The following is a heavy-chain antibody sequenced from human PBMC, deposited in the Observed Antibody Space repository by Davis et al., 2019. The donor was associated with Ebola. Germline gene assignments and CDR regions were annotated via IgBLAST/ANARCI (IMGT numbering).Heavy chain of an antibody. Sequence: SETLSLTCAVYGGPLSGSHWNWIRQPPGKGLEWIGEINHSGSTNYSPSLKSRLTISVDTSKNQFSLKLSSVTAADTAVYYCARQIASCSGGDCFQPDYWGQGTLVTVYS. CDR1: GGPLSGSH. CDR2: INHSGST. CDR3: ARQIASCSGGDCFQPDY. V-gene: IGHV4-34*01. D-gene: IGHD2-21*02. J-gene: IGHJ4*02.